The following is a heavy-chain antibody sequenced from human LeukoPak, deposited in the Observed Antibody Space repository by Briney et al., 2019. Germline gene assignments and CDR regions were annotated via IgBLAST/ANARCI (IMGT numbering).Heavy chain of an antibody. D-gene: IGHD1-26*01. CDR3: ARDRVGATDYFDY. CDR1: GFTLSAYG. V-gene: IGHV3-30*19. Sequence: SLRLSCATSGFTLSAYGMHWVRQAPGKGLEWVAVISYDGSNKYYADSVKGRFTISRDNSKNTLYLQMNSLRAEDTAVYYCARDRVGATDYFDYWGQGTLVTVSS. J-gene: IGHJ4*02. CDR2: ISYDGSNK.